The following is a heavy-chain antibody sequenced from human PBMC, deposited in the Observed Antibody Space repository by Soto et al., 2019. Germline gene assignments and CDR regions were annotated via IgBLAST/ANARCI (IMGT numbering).Heavy chain of an antibody. Sequence: GGSLRLSCAASGFTFSTYWMHWVRQAPEKGLEWVAGISGNSGSSGYADSVRGRFTVSRDNAKNSLFLQMSSLSPEDTALYYCTKRRSARPGFDAFDLWGQGTMVTVSS. CDR1: GFTFSTYW. J-gene: IGHJ3*01. CDR3: TKRRSARPGFDAFDL. D-gene: IGHD3-10*01. CDR2: ISGNSGSS. V-gene: IGHV3-9*01.